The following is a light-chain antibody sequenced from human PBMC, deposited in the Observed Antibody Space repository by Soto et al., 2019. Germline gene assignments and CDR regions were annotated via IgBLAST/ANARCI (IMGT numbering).Light chain of an antibody. J-gene: IGKJ5*01. CDR3: QQYGSSPRT. V-gene: IGKV3-20*01. CDR2: GAS. CDR1: QSVYNN. Sequence: EIMMTQSPATLSLSNGERATLSCRASQSVYNNLAWYQQKPGQAPRLLIYGASSRATGIPDRFSGSGSGTDFTLTISRLEPEDFAVYYCQQYGSSPRTFGQGTRLEIK.